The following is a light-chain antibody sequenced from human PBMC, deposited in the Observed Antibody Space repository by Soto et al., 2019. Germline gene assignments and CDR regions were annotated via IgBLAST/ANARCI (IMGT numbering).Light chain of an antibody. J-gene: IGKJ4*01. CDR3: QQTYSSPLT. V-gene: IGKV1-39*01. CDR1: QSIGTY. CDR2: ASS. Sequence: DIQMTQSPSSLSASVGDRVTITCRASQSIGTYLNWYLQKPGKAPKLLLYASSTLPSGVPSRFGGSGSETDFTLTISGLQPVDFATYYCQQTYSSPLTFGGGTRVEI.